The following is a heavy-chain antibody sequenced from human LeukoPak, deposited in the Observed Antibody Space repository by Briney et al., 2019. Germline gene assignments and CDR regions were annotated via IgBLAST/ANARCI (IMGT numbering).Heavy chain of an antibody. CDR2: VYYSGRT. Sequence: SETLSLTCTVSGGSISSSSYYWGWIRQPPGKGLGWIGSVYYSGRTDYNPSLKSRVTMSVDTSKNQFSLHLSSVTAADTAVYYCARPSYGSSWYFEDWGQGTPVTVSS. CDR1: GGSISSSSYY. V-gene: IGHV4-39*01. CDR3: ARPSYGSSWYFED. J-gene: IGHJ4*02. D-gene: IGHD6-13*01.